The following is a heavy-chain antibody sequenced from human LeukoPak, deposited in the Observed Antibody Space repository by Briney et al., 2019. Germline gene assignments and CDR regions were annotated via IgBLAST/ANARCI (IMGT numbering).Heavy chain of an antibody. CDR3: ARDTYYYDSSGYSDEYYFDY. CDR2: IIPIFGTA. Sequence: SVKVSCKASGGTFSSYAISWVRQAPGQGLEWMGGIIPIFGTANYAQKFQGRVTITADESTSTAYMELSSLRSEGTAVYYCARDTYYYDSSGYSDEYYFDYWGQGTLVTVSS. CDR1: GGTFSSYA. V-gene: IGHV1-69*13. D-gene: IGHD3-22*01. J-gene: IGHJ4*02.